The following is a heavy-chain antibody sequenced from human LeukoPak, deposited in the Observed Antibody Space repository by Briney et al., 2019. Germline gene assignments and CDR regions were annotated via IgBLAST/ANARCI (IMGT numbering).Heavy chain of an antibody. Sequence: ASVKVSCKASGYTFSGYYMHWVRQAPGQGLEWMGWISAYNGNTNYAQKLQGRVTMTTDTSTSTAYMELRSLRSDDTAVYYCARAGLVGAILLVYWGQGTLVTVSS. CDR2: ISAYNGNT. CDR3: ARAGLVGAILLVY. D-gene: IGHD1-26*01. CDR1: GYTFSGYY. J-gene: IGHJ4*02. V-gene: IGHV1-18*04.